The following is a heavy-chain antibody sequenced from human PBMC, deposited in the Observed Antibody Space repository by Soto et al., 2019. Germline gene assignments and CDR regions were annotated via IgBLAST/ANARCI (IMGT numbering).Heavy chain of an antibody. CDR2: ISSSSSTI. J-gene: IGHJ3*02. V-gene: IGHV3-48*02. CDR1: GFTFSSYS. CDR3: ARDKYSSGQTDAFDI. Sequence: HPGGSLRLSCAASGFTFSSYSMNWVRQAPGKGLEWVSYISSSSSTIYYADSVKGRFTISRDNAKNSLYLQMNSLRDEDTAVYYCARDKYSSGQTDAFDIWGQGTMVTVSS. D-gene: IGHD6-19*01.